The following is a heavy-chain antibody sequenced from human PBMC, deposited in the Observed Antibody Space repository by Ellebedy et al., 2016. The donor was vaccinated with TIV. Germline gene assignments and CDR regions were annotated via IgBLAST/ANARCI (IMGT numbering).Heavy chain of an antibody. CDR3: VRDVSSDGWGAFFDP. D-gene: IGHD5-24*01. CDR1: GFMFSSYN. CDR2: ISSGSSYI. J-gene: IGHJ5*02. V-gene: IGHV3-21*01. Sequence: PGGSLRLSCAASGFMFSSYNMNWVRQAPGKGLEWVASISSGSSYIFYADSLKGRFTISRDNAKNSLYLQMNSLRAEDTAVYYGVRDVSSDGWGAFFDPWGQGTLVTVSS.